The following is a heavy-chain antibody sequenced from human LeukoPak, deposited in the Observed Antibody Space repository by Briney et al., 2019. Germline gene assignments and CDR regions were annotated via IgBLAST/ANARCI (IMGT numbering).Heavy chain of an antibody. D-gene: IGHD2-2*01. Sequence: PGRSLRLSCVVSGFRFSSYGMHWVRQAPGKGLEWVAVISYDGSNKYYADSVKGRFTISRDNSKNTLYLQMNSLRAEDTAVYYCAKGGPRVVVVPAAMGWYYFDYWGQGTLVTVSS. CDR2: ISYDGSNK. V-gene: IGHV3-30*18. CDR3: AKGGPRVVVVPAAMGWYYFDY. CDR1: GFRFSSYG. J-gene: IGHJ4*02.